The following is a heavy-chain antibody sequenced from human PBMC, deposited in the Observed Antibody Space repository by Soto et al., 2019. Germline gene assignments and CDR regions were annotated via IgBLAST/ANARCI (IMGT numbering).Heavy chain of an antibody. V-gene: IGHV4-59*01. J-gene: IGHJ6*02. CDR2: ISYSGST. CDR1: GGSIETYY. CDR3: ARDLWGYCGVHCYALDV. D-gene: IGHD2-21*02. Sequence: PSETLSLTCSVSGGSIETYYWSWMRQSPGKGLEWIGYISYSGSTTYNPSLESRVTISVDTSKNQFSLKMNSVTAADTAVYYCARDLWGYCGVHCYALDVWGQGTTVTVS.